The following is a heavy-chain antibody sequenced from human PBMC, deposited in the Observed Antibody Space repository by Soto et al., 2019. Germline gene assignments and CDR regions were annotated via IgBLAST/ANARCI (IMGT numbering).Heavy chain of an antibody. V-gene: IGHV1-24*01. Sequence: QVQVVQSGTEVKKPGASVKVSCKVSGHTLIELSMHWVRQAPGKGLEWLGGFDPEAGETVYAQKLQGRITMTDDPSTDTAFMELRSLRSEDTAVYYCGTLAGYFCAVRDFDFWGQGTLVTVSS. CDR3: GTLAGYFCAVRDFDF. D-gene: IGHD1-26*01. J-gene: IGHJ4*02. CDR1: GHTLIELS. CDR2: FDPEAGET.